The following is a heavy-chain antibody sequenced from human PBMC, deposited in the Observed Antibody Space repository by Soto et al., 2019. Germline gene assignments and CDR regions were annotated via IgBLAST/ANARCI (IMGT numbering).Heavy chain of an antibody. D-gene: IGHD2-21*01. CDR1: GFTFSSYW. J-gene: IGHJ6*02. CDR3: ARRDQIAYYYGMDV. Sequence: GGSLRLSCAASGFTFSSYWMNWVRQAPGKGLAWVSRINSDGSSTSYVDFVKGRFTISRDNAKNTLYLQMNSLRAEDTAVYYCARRDQIAYYYGMDVWGQGTTVNVS. CDR2: INSDGSST. V-gene: IGHV3-74*01.